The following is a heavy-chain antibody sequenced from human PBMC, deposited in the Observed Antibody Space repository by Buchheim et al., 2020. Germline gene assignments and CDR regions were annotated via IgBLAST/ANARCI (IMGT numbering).Heavy chain of an antibody. J-gene: IGHJ6*02. CDR3: ARAPLGITFGGVHYGMDV. Sequence: VQLVESGGGLVQPGGSLRLSCAASGFTFSSYGMHWVRQAPGKGLEWVAVIWYDRSNKYYADSVKGRFTISRDNSKNTLYLQMNSLRAEDTAVYYCARAPLGITFGGVHYGMDVWGQGTT. V-gene: IGHV3-33*08. CDR1: GFTFSSYG. CDR2: IWYDRSNK. D-gene: IGHD3-16*01.